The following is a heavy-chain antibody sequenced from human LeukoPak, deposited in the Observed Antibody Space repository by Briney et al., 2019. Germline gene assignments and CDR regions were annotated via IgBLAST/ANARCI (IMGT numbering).Heavy chain of an antibody. V-gene: IGHV4-38-2*01. Sequence: SETLSLTCAVSGYSISSGYYWGWIRQPPGKGLEWIGEINHSGSTNYNPSLKSRVTISVDTSKNQFSLKLSSVTAADTAVYYCARVGLRYYYDSSGYSHWFDPWGQGTLVTVSS. CDR1: GYSISSGYY. D-gene: IGHD3-22*01. CDR2: INHSGST. J-gene: IGHJ5*02. CDR3: ARVGLRYYYDSSGYSHWFDP.